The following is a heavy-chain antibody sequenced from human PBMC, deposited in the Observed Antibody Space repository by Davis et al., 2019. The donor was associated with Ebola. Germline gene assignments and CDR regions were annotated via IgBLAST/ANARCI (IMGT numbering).Heavy chain of an antibody. J-gene: IGHJ5*01. CDR3: AREAGATTRIYDS. CDR1: SYTFTSYG. CDR2: ISAYNGNT. Sequence: ASVKVSCKASSYTFTSYGISWVRQAPGQGLEWMGWISAYNGNTNYAQKLQGRVTMTTDTSRGAAYMELRSLRSDDTAVYYCAREAGATTRIYDSWGQGTLVTVSS. V-gene: IGHV1-18*01. D-gene: IGHD1-26*01.